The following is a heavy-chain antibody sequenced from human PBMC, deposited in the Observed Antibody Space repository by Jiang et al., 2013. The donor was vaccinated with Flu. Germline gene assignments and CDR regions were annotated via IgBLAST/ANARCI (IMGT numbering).Heavy chain of an antibody. CDR2: IYPGDSDT. CDR3: ARLVIGRTSDWYFDL. D-gene: IGHD3-22*01. Sequence: EWMGIIYPGDSDTRYSPSFQGQVTISADKSISTAYLQWSSLKASDTAMYYCARLVIGRTSDWYFDLWGRGTLVTVSS. J-gene: IGHJ2*01. V-gene: IGHV5-51*01.